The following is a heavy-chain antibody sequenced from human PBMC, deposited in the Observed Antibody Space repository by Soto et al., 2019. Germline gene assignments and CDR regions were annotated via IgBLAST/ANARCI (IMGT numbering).Heavy chain of an antibody. CDR3: ARHYPFGSGSYSPYYFDS. V-gene: IGHV4-39*01. CDR1: GGSLSSSSYY. CDR2: IFYSGST. D-gene: IGHD3-10*01. J-gene: IGHJ4*02. Sequence: SETLSRTCTVSGGSLSSSSYYRGWIRQPPGKGLEWIGNIFYSGSTYYNPSLKSRVTISVDMSKNQFSLKLSSVTAADTAVYYCARHYPFGSGSYSPYYFDSWGQGTLVTVSS.